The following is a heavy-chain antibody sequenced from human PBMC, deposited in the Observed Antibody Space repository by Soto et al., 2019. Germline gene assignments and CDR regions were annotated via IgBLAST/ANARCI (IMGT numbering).Heavy chain of an antibody. CDR2: ISSSSDTI. V-gene: IGHV3-48*02. J-gene: IGHJ4*02. Sequence: GGSLRLSCAASGFTFSSYSMNWVRQAPGKGLECVSYISSSSDTIYYADSVKGRFTVSRDNAKNSLYLQMNSLRDEDTAVYYCARGVNYYNSRINPCYWGQGTPVTVSS. D-gene: IGHD3-10*01. CDR3: ARGVNYYNSRINPCY. CDR1: GFTFSSYS.